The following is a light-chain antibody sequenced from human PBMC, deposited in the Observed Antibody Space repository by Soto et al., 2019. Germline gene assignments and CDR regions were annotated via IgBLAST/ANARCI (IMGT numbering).Light chain of an antibody. CDR2: EGS. CDR3: CSYAGSRTLV. V-gene: IGLV2-23*01. CDR1: SSDVGSYNL. Sequence: QSVLTQPASVSESPGQSITISCTGTSSDVGSYNLVSWYQQHPGKAPKLMIYEGSKRPSGVSNRFSGSKSGNTASLTISGLQAEDEADYYCCSYAGSRTLVFGGGTKLTVL. J-gene: IGLJ2*01.